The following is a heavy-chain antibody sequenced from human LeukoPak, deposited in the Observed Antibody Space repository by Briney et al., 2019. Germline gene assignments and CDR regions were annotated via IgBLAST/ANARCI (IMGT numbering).Heavy chain of an antibody. V-gene: IGHV3-30*18. J-gene: IGHJ4*02. CDR1: GFAFSSYD. Sequence: PGGSLRLSCAASGFAFSSYDMHWVRQAPGKGLEWVAAISSDGSHKYYADSVKGRFTISRDNSKNTLYLQMNSLRAEDTAVYYCAKEKLDCSGGSCYFSLDYWGQGTLVTVSS. CDR3: AKEKLDCSGGSCYFSLDY. CDR2: ISSDGSHK. D-gene: IGHD2-15*01.